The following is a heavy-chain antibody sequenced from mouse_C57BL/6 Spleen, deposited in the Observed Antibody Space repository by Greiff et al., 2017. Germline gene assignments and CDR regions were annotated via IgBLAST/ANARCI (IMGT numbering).Heavy chain of an antibody. J-gene: IGHJ2*01. D-gene: IGHD2-3*01. CDR1: GYAFSSSW. Sequence: VQLQQSGPELVKPGASVKISCKASGYAFSSSWMNWVKQRPGKGLEWIGRIYPGDGDTNYNGKFKGKATLTADKSSSTAYMQLSSLTSEDSAVYFCARVYDGYFNFDYWGQGTTLTVSS. CDR2: IYPGDGDT. CDR3: ARVYDGYFNFDY. V-gene: IGHV1-82*01.